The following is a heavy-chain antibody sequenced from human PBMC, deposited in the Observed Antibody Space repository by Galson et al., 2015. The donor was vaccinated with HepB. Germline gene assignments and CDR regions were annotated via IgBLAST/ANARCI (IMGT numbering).Heavy chain of an antibody. J-gene: IGHJ4*02. Sequence: QAPGKGLEWVASIKQDGSEKDYVGSVKGRFTISRDNAKDSVYLQMNNLRAEDTALYYCARSLGSVTTAFWGQGTLVTVSS. V-gene: IGHV3-7*01. CDR3: ARSLGSVTTAF. CDR2: IKQDGSEK. D-gene: IGHD2-15*01.